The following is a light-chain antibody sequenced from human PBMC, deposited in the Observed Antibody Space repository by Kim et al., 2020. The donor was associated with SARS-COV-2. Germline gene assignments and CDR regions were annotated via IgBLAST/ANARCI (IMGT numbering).Light chain of an antibody. CDR1: SSDIGRYNY. Sequence: QSALTHPASVSGSPGQSITITCTGTSSDIGRYNYVSWYQQHPGKAPKVVIYGVTSRPSGVSDRFSGSKSDNTASLTISGLQPEDEADYYCCSYSSSDTYAFGTGTKVTVL. J-gene: IGLJ1*01. CDR2: GVT. CDR3: CSYSSSDTYA. V-gene: IGLV2-14*01.